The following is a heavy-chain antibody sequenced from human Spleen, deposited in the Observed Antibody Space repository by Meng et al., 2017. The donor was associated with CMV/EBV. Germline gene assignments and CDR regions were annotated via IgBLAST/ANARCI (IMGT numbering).Heavy chain of an antibody. CDR1: GFTFSDYY. V-gene: IGHV3-30*02. D-gene: IGHD4-11*01. CDR3: ARDTVTGYYYYGMDV. Sequence: GGSLRLSCAASGFTFSDYYMSWVRQAPGKGLEWVAFIRYDGSNKYYADSVKGRFTISRDNSKNTLYLQMNSLRAEDTAVYYCARDTVTGYYYYGMDVWGQGTTVTVSS. J-gene: IGHJ6*02. CDR2: IRYDGSNK.